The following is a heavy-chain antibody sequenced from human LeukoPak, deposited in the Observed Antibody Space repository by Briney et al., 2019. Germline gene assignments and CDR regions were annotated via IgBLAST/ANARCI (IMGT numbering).Heavy chain of an antibody. Sequence: GESLKISCRCCGYSFTSYSIAWVRQMPGKGLEWMGIIYPGDSDTRYSPSFQGQVTISADKSISTAYLQWSSLKASDTAMYYCARLSPKLRFLEWLLPYYFDYWGQGTLVTVSS. CDR2: IYPGDSDT. CDR1: GYSFTSYS. J-gene: IGHJ4*02. D-gene: IGHD3-3*01. CDR3: ARLSPKLRFLEWLLPYYFDY. V-gene: IGHV5-51*01.